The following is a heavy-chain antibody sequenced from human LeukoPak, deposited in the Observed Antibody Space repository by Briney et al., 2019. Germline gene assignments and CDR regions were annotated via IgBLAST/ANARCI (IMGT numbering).Heavy chain of an antibody. CDR1: AFTFSRYG. CDR3: ASRTTVTDADGFDI. J-gene: IGHJ3*02. Sequence: PGRSLRLSCAASAFTFSRYGMHWVRQAPGKGLEWMAVIWYDGSNEYYADSVKDRFTISRDNSKNTVYLQMNSLRAEDTAVYYCASRTTVTDADGFDIWGQGTMVTVSS. D-gene: IGHD4-17*01. CDR2: IWYDGSNE. V-gene: IGHV3-33*01.